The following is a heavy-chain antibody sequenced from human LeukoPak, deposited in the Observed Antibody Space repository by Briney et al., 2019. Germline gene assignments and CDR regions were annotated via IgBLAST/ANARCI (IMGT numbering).Heavy chain of an antibody. J-gene: IGHJ5*02. CDR2: ISLDGSTE. CDR1: GFSLSNSQ. Sequence: GGSLRLSCVASGFSLSNSQMYWVRQAPGKGLEWVSIISLDGSTEFHADSVKGRFTISRDTASNTMHLEMNNLRIEDTAVYYCMRDYMGWFDPWGQGSLVTVSS. CDR3: MRDYMGWFDP. V-gene: IGHV3-30-3*01. D-gene: IGHD3-10*01.